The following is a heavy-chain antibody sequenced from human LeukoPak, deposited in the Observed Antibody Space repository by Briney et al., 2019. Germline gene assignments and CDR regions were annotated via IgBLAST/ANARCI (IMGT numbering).Heavy chain of an antibody. Sequence: PSETLSLTCTVSGGSISSYYWSWIRQPPGKGLEWIGYIYYSGSTNYNPSLKSRVTISVDTSKNQFSLKLSSVTAADTAVYYCARVADSSGYLSDYWGQGTLVTVSS. CDR1: GGSISSYY. CDR3: ARVADSSGYLSDY. CDR2: IYYSGST. J-gene: IGHJ4*02. D-gene: IGHD3-22*01. V-gene: IGHV4-59*01.